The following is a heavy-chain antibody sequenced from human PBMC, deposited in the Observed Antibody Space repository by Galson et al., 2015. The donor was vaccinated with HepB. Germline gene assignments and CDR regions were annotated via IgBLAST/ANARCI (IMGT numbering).Heavy chain of an antibody. CDR2: ISYDGSNK. V-gene: IGHV3-30*04. D-gene: IGHD5-18*01. CDR1: GFTFGDYA. J-gene: IGHJ6*02. Sequence: SLRLSCAASGFTFGDYAMSWFRQAPGKGLEWVAVISYDGSNKYYADSVKGRFTISRDNSKNTLYLQMNSLRAEDTAVYYCAKGVGYSYGYGMDVWGQGTTVTVSS. CDR3: AKGVGYSYGYGMDV.